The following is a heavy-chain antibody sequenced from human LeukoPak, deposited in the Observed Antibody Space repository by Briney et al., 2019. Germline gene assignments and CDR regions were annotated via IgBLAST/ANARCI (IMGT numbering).Heavy chain of an antibody. V-gene: IGHV3-74*01. D-gene: IGHD3-3*01. CDR3: ARENPYYDFWSGYWFDP. CDR1: GFTFSSYW. J-gene: IGHJ5*02. CDR2: INSDGSST. Sequence: LGGSLRLSCAASGFTFSSYWMHWVRQAPGKGLVWVSRINSDGSSTSYADSVKGRFTISRDNAKNTLYLQMNSLRAEDTAVYYCARENPYYDFWSGYWFDPWGQGTLVTVSS.